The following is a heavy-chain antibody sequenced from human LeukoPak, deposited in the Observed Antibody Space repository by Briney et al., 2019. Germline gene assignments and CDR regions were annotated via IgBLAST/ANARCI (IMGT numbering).Heavy chain of an antibody. Sequence: SGGSLRLSCAASGFTFSSSWMSWVRQAPGKGLEGVANINQEGTEKYFVGSVKGRFTISRDNAKNSLSLQMNSLRAEDTAVYYCARAWSRVDAFDIWGQGTVVTVSS. D-gene: IGHD2-8*02. CDR3: ARAWSRVDAFDI. J-gene: IGHJ3*02. V-gene: IGHV3-7*01. CDR2: INQEGTEK. CDR1: GFTFSSSW.